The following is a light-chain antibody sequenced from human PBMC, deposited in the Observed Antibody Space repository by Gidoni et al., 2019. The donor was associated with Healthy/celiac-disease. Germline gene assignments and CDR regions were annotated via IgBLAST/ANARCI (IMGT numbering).Light chain of an antibody. Sequence: ELVMTQSPATLSVSPGERATLACRASQSVGSNLALYQHKPGQSPRLHIYCASTRATGIPARFSGSGSGTEFTLTISSLQSEDFAVYYCQQYNNWPGTFXXXTKVEIK. CDR1: QSVGSN. J-gene: IGKJ1*01. CDR3: QQYNNWPGT. CDR2: CAS. V-gene: IGKV3-15*01.